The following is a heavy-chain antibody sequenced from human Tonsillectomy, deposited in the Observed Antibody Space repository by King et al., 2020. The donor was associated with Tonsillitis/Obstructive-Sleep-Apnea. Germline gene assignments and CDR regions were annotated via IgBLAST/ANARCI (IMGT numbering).Heavy chain of an antibody. CDR1: GFTFSNFW. D-gene: IGHD3/OR15-3a*01. V-gene: IGHV3-74*03. CDR2: INKDGSYT. Sequence: VQLVESGGGIVQPGGSLRLSCAASGFTFSNFWMHWVRQAPGQGLEWLSRINKDGSYTEYEGSVKGRFTISRDNAKNTVYLQMSSLRDEDTAVYYCTRLLDLDNWGQGTLVTVSS. J-gene: IGHJ4*02. CDR3: TRLLDLDN.